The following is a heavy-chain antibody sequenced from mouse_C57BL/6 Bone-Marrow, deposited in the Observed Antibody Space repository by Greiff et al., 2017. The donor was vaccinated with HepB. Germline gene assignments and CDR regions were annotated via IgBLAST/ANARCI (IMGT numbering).Heavy chain of an antibody. CDR2: ISNGGGST. V-gene: IGHV5-12*01. J-gene: IGHJ4*01. D-gene: IGHD2-1*01. CDR1: GFTFSDYY. CDR3: ASRLYSYAMDY. Sequence: DVMLVESGGGLVQPGGSLKLSCAASGFTFSDYYMYWVRQTPEKRLEWVAYISNGGGSTYYPDTVKGRVTISRDNAKNTLYLQMSRLKSEDTAMYYCASRLYSYAMDYWGQGTSVTVSS.